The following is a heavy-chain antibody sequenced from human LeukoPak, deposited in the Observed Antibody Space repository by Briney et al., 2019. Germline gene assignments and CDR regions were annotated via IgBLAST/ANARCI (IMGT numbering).Heavy chain of an antibody. J-gene: IGHJ2*01. Sequence: GGSLRLSCAASGFTFSSYAMSWVRQAPGKGLEWVSAISGSGGSTYYADSVKGRFTISRDNSKNTLYLQINSLRAEDTAVYYCARNPAAAPGWYFDLWGRGTLVTVSS. D-gene: IGHD6-13*01. CDR2: ISGSGGST. V-gene: IGHV3-23*01. CDR3: ARNPAAAPGWYFDL. CDR1: GFTFSSYA.